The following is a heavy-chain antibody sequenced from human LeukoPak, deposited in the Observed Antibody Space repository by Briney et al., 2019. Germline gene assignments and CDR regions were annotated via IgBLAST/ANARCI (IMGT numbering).Heavy chain of an antibody. CDR1: GYTFSGHY. CDR3: ARRMGSGYDFGY. D-gene: IGHD5-12*01. V-gene: IGHV1-2*02. J-gene: IGHJ4*02. Sequence: ASVKVSCKASGYTFSGHYIHWVRQATGQGLEWMGWISPKSGGTNYAQKFQGRVTMTRDTSISTAYMELSSLRTDDTAVYYCARRMGSGYDFGYWGQGTLVTVSS. CDR2: ISPKSGGT.